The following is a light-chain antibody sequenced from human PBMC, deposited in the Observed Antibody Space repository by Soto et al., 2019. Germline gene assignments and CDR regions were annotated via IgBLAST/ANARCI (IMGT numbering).Light chain of an antibody. J-gene: IGLJ1*01. V-gene: IGLV2-14*01. CDR3: SSYTTSNTRQIV. Sequence: QSVLTKPASVSGSPGQSITISCTGTSSDVGGYNYVSWYQQHPGKAPKFMIYDVSNRPSGVSNRFSGSKSGNTASLTISGLQAEDEADYYCSSYTTSNTRQIVVGTGTKVTVL. CDR2: DVS. CDR1: SSDVGGYNY.